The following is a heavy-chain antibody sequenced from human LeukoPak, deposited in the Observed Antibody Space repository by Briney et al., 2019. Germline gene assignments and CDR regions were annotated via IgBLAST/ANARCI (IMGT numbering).Heavy chain of an antibody. D-gene: IGHD4-23*01. CDR1: GFTFSSYA. Sequence: GGSLRLSCAASGFTFSSYAMSWVRQAPGKGLEWVSAISGSGGSTYYADSVKGRFTISRDNSKNTLYLQMNSLRAEDTAVYYCTKIQASFYGGKARNFFDYWGQGTLVTVSS. CDR2: ISGSGGST. J-gene: IGHJ4*02. V-gene: IGHV3-23*01. CDR3: TKIQASFYGGKARNFFDY.